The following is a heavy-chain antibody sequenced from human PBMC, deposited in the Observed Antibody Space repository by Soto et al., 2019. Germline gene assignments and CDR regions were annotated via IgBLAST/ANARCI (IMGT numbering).Heavy chain of an antibody. CDR1: GGSISSYF. CDR3: ARDLAAVPRAFDY. V-gene: IGHV4-59*01. J-gene: IGHJ4*02. D-gene: IGHD6-13*01. CDR2: VYYTGTT. Sequence: QVQLQESGPGLLKPSETLSLTCTVSGGSISSYFYIWVRQPPGKGLEWIGSVYYTGTTDYNPSLKSRVTISVNTSKNQFPLNLRTVTAPDTAVYYCARDLAAVPRAFDYGGRGTLVTVSS.